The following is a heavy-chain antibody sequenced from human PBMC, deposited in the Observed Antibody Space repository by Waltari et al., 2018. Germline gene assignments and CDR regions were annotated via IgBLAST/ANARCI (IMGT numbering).Heavy chain of an antibody. J-gene: IGHJ4*02. Sequence: QVQLVESGGGVVQPGGSLRLSCASSGFSFNSYTMHWVRQSPGEGVELKTSLALDGSNQYYVASVKGRFIISRDNSKNIVYLQMNVLRPEDTAVDYCVKGELYGNSPKDWGQGTLVTVSS. CDR1: GFSFNSYT. CDR3: VKGELYGNSPKD. V-gene: IGHV3-30*02. D-gene: IGHD1-26*01. CDR2: LALDGSNQ.